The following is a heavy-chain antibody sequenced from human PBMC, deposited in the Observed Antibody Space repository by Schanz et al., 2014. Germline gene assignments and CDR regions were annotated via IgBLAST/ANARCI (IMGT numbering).Heavy chain of an antibody. CDR3: ARQGDVYRLDY. CDR2: IYHSGSP. Sequence: QVQLQESGPGLVKPSETLSLTCTVSGASISFYDWNWIRQSPGKGLEWIGYIYHSGSPIYNPSLQRRAPISIDPPKTHFSLKMESGTAADTAMYFCARQGDVYRLDYWGQGTLVTVTS. CDR1: GASISFYD. D-gene: IGHD1-26*01. V-gene: IGHV4-59*08. J-gene: IGHJ4*02.